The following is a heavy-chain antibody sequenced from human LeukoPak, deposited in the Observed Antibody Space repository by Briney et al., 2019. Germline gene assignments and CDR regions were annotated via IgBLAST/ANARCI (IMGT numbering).Heavy chain of an antibody. CDR1: VFPVSNDY. V-gene: IGHV3-66*02. CDR2: ISGDGNT. CDR3: ARDRAGAQSWVALDP. J-gene: IGHJ5*02. D-gene: IGHD3-10*01. Sequence: GGSLSLSCAVSVFPVSNDYMACVREAPGRGRECGLIISGDGNTFYTASVKGPFTISRDNFKNTLYLQMSSLRPEDTALYYCARDRAGAQSWVALDPWGQGTLVTVSS.